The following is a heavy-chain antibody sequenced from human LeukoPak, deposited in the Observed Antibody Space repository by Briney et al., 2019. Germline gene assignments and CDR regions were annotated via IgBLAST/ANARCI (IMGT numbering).Heavy chain of an antibody. V-gene: IGHV1-18*01. CDR3: ARDRANTAMAPTLDY. J-gene: IGHJ4*02. CDR1: GYTFTSYG. CDR2: NSAYDGNT. Sequence: GASVKVSCKASGYTFTSYGISWVRQAPGQGLEWMGWNSAYDGNTNYAQELQSRVTMTTDTSTSTAYMELRSLRSDDTAVYYRARDRANTAMAPTLDYWGQGTLVTVSS. D-gene: IGHD5-18*01.